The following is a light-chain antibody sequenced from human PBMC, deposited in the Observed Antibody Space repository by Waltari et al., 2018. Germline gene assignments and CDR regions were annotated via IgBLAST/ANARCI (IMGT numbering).Light chain of an antibody. CDR3: QQYHKWPPLT. J-gene: IGKJ4*01. Sequence: EIEMTQSPATLSVSPGERATLSCRASQSVGGNLAWYQQKPGQVPRLLIHGASTRATGVPARFSGSGSGTEFTLTISSLQSEDFAVYYCQQYHKWPPLTFGGGTKVEIK. CDR2: GAS. CDR1: QSVGGN. V-gene: IGKV3-15*01.